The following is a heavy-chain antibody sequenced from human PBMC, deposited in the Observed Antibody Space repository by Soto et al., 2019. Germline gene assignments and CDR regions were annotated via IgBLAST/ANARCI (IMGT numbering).Heavy chain of an antibody. D-gene: IGHD6-19*01. J-gene: IGHJ4*02. CDR1: GGSISSYY. V-gene: IGHV4-59*01. Sequence: PSETLTLTCTVSGGSISSYYWSWIRQPPGKGLEWIGYIYYSGSTNYNPSLKSRVTISVDTSKNQFSLKLSSVTAADTAVYYCARGPSCGSADFDYWGQATLGTVYS. CDR2: IYYSGST. CDR3: ARGPSCGSADFDY.